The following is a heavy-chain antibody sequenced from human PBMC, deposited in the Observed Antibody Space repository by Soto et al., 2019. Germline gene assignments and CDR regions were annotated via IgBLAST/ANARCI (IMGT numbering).Heavy chain of an antibody. V-gene: IGHV1-8*01. CDR2: MNPNTGNT. J-gene: IGHJ4*02. D-gene: IGHD1-1*01. CDR1: GYTFTNYD. CDR3: ARAIRHKNEVTSRYYFDY. Sequence: ASVKVSCEASGYTFTNYDINWVRQATGQGLEWMGWMNPNTGNTGYAQKFQGRVTMTRNTSISTAYMELTSLRSEDTAVYYCARAIRHKNEVTSRYYFDYWGQGTLVTVSS.